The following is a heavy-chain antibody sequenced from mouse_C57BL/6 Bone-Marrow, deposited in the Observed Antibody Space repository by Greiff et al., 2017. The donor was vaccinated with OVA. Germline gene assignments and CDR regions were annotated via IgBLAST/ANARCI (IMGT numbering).Heavy chain of an antibody. CDR1: GYTFTSYW. Sequence: VQLQQSGAELVKPGASVKMSCKASGYTFTSYWITWVKQRPGQGLEWIGDIYPGSGSTNYNEKFKSKATLTVDTSSSTAYMQLSSLTSEDSAVYYCARHYYGSSSYWYFDVWGTGTTVTVSS. D-gene: IGHD1-1*01. CDR2: IYPGSGST. V-gene: IGHV1-55*01. CDR3: ARHYYGSSSYWYFDV. J-gene: IGHJ1*03.